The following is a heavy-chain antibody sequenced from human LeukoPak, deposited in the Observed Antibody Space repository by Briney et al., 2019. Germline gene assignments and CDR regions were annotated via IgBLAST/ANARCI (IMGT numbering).Heavy chain of an antibody. V-gene: IGHV4-34*01. D-gene: IGHD1-26*01. CDR3: AAGYSGSYFGAFDI. CDR1: GGSFSGYY. J-gene: IGHJ3*02. CDR2: INHSGST. Sequence: SETLSLTCAVYGGSFSGYYWSWIRQPPGKGLERIGEINHSGSTNYNPSLKSRVTISVDTSKNQFSLKLSSVTAADTAVYYCAAGYSGSYFGAFDIWDQGTMVTVSS.